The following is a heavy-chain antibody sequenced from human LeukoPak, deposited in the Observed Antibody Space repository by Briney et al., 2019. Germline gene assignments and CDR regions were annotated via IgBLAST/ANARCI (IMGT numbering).Heavy chain of an antibody. Sequence: GGSLRLSCAASGFTFSSYGMHWVRQAPGKGLEWVAVISYDGSGKYYADSVKGRFTISRDNSKNTLYLQMNSLRAEDTAVYYCAKDDHYGSGSFPTDYWGQGALVTVAS. V-gene: IGHV3-30*18. CDR1: GFTFSSYG. CDR3: AKDDHYGSGSFPTDY. CDR2: ISYDGSGK. D-gene: IGHD3-10*01. J-gene: IGHJ4*02.